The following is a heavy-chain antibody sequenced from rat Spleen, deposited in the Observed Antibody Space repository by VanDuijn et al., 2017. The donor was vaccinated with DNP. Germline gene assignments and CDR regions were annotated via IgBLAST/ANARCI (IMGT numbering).Heavy chain of an antibody. CDR2: ITKTGDST. V-gene: IGHV5-31*01. CDR1: GFTFSNYA. D-gene: IGHD1-4*01. CDR3: ASRPPPTRGPFDY. Sequence: EVKLVESGGGLVQPGRSLKLSCAASGFTFSNYAMAWIRQAPGKGLEWVASITKTGDSTYYSDSVKGRFSLSRDNAKSTLYLQLNSLRSEDTATYYCASRPPPTRGPFDYWGQGVMVTVSS. J-gene: IGHJ2*01.